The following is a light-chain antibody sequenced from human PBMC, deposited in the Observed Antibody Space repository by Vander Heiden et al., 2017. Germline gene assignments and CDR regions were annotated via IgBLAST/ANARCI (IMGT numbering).Light chain of an antibody. V-gene: IGLV2-23*02. CDR2: EVI. Sequence: QSALTQPASVSASPGQSITIPCTGTSSDVGNYNFVSWYQHHPGKAPKLMIDEVIKRPSGVSNRFSGSKSGNTASLTISGLQAEDEADYYCCSYGDSNTLVFGGGTKLTVL. J-gene: IGLJ2*01. CDR1: SSDVGNYNF. CDR3: CSYGDSNTLV.